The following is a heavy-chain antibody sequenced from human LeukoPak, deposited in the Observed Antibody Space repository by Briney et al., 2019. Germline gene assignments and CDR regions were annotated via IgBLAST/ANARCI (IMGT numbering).Heavy chain of an antibody. CDR1: GFTFSSYW. CDR2: MNEDGSDK. V-gene: IGHV3-7*01. J-gene: IGHJ4*02. Sequence: GGSLRLSCAASGFTFSSYWMSWVRQAPGKGLEWVAHMNEDGSDKYYVDSVKGRFTISRDNANNLVHLQMNSLRAEDTALYCCASLYNKGWNEVDHWGQGTLVTVSS. D-gene: IGHD1-1*01. CDR3: ASLYNKGWNEVDH.